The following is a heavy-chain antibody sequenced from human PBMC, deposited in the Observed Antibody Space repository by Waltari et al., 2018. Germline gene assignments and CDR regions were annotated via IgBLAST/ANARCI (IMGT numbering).Heavy chain of an antibody. J-gene: IGHJ2*01. Sequence: QVQLQQWGAGLLKPSETLSLTCAVDGGSFSGYYWSWIRQPPGKGLEWIGEINHSGSTNYNPSLKSRVTISVDTSKNQFSLKLSSVTAADTAVYYCARGRGYNWNYAWYFDLWGRGTLVTVSS. CDR3: ARGRGYNWNYAWYFDL. CDR1: GGSFSGYY. CDR2: INHSGST. V-gene: IGHV4-34*01. D-gene: IGHD1-7*01.